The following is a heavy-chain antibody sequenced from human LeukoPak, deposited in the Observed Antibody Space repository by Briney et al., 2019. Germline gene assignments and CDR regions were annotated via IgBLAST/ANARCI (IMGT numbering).Heavy chain of an antibody. CDR2: IRDKANRYTI. CDR1: GFTFSDHY. J-gene: IGHJ6*02. Sequence: GGSLRLSCVASGFTFSDHYMDWVRQAPGKGLEWVGRIRDKANRYTIEYAASVKGKYTVSRDDSKNSLYLQMNSLNTEDTAVYYCARGASSPRPSYYHGLDVWGQGTTVTVSS. CDR3: ARGASSPRPSYYHGLDV. V-gene: IGHV3-72*01. D-gene: IGHD2-2*01.